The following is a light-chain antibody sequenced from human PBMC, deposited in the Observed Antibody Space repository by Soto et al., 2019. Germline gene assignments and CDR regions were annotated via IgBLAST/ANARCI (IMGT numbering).Light chain of an antibody. CDR2: DAS. V-gene: IGKV3-11*01. Sequence: TVLTQSPATLSLSPRERATISCRASQSVSNLLIWFQQKPGQAPRLLIYDASNRATGIPARFSGSGSGTDFTLTVSSLEPEDVAVYYCHQRYTWPITFGQGTRLEIK. J-gene: IGKJ5*01. CDR3: HQRYTWPIT. CDR1: QSVSNL.